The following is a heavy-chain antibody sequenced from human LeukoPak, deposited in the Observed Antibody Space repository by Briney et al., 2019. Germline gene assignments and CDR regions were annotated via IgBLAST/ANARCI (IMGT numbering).Heavy chain of an antibody. Sequence: SETLSLTCAVYGGSFSGYYWSWIRQPPGKGLEWIGEINHSGSTNYNPSLKSRVTISVDTSKNQFSLELSSVTAADTAVYYCARAGSVTTFSLFDYWGQGTLVTVSS. CDR2: INHSGST. V-gene: IGHV4-34*01. CDR3: ARAGSVTTFSLFDY. D-gene: IGHD2/OR15-2a*01. J-gene: IGHJ4*02. CDR1: GGSFSGYY.